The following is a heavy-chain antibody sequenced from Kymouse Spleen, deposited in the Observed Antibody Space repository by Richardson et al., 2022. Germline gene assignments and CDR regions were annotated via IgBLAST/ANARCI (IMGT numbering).Heavy chain of an antibody. D-gene: IGHD2-2*02. CDR3: TTASYCSSTSCGPYYYGMDV. CDR2: IKSKTDGGTT. V-gene: IGHV3-15*01. CDR1: GFTFSNAW. J-gene: IGHJ6*02. Sequence: EVQLVESGGGLVKPGGSLRLSCAASGFTFSNAWMSWVRQAPGKGLEWVGRIKSKTDGGTTDYAAPVKGRFTISRDDSKNTLYLQMNSLKTEDTAVYYCTTASYCSSTSCGPYYYGMDVWGQGTTVTVSS.